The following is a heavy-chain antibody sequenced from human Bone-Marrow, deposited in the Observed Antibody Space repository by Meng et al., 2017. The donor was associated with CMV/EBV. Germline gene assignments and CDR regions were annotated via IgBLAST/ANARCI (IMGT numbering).Heavy chain of an antibody. CDR2: INLGESNI. J-gene: IGHJ4*02. D-gene: IGHD1-26*01. Sequence: GESLKISCRGSGYSFSTYWIGWVLQMPGKGLEWMGMINLGESNIRYSPSFQGQVTISADKSISTAYLQWTSLKASETAMYYCVFCKSGKWELTYWGQGTLVTVSS. CDR1: GYSFSTYW. V-gene: IGHV5-51*01. CDR3: VFCKSGKWELTY.